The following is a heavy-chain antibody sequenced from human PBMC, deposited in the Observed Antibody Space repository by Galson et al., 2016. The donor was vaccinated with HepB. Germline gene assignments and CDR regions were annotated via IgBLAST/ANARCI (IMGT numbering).Heavy chain of an antibody. Sequence: SLRLSCAASGFIFNSHTMHWVRQETPGKGLEWVASISHDGIHAKYADSVRGRFTISRDNSKNSVYLQMSSLRAEDTAIYYCAKDAAVTLPGVYFEFWGQGTLVTVSS. D-gene: IGHD4-17*01. CDR2: ISHDGIHA. J-gene: IGHJ4*02. CDR3: AKDAAVTLPGVYFEF. CDR1: GFIFNSHT. V-gene: IGHV3-30*18.